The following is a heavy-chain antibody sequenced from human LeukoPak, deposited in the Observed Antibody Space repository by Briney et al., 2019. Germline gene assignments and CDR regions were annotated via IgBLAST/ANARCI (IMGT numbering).Heavy chain of an antibody. CDR3: ARGPYSSSYYFDY. V-gene: IGHV3-21*01. CDR2: ISSSSSYI. D-gene: IGHD6-6*01. J-gene: IGHJ4*02. Sequence: PGGSLRLSCSASGFPFSSYAMHWVRQAPGKGLEWVSSISSSSSYIYYADSVKGRFTISRDNAKNSLYLQMNSLRAEDTAVYYCARGPYSSSYYFDYWGQGTLVTVSS. CDR1: GFPFSSYA.